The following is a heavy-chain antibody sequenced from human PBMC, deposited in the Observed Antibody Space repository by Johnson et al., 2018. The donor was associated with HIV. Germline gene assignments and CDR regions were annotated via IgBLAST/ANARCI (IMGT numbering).Heavy chain of an antibody. V-gene: IGHV3-66*01. D-gene: IGHD6-6*01. CDR2: IYSGGST. CDR3: ARAASSSDDAFDI. J-gene: IGHJ3*02. CDR1: GFTVSSNY. Sequence: MLLVESGGGLVQPGGSLRLSCAASGFTVSSNYMSWVRQAPGKGLEWVSVIYSGGSTYYADSVKGRFTISRDNSKNTLYLQMNSLRAEDTAVYYCARAASSSDDAFDIWGQGTMVTVSS.